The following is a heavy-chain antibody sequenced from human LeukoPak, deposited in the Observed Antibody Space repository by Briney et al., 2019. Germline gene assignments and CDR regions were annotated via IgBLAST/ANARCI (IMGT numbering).Heavy chain of an antibody. V-gene: IGHV1-2*02. J-gene: IGHJ4*02. Sequence: ASVKVSCKASGYTFTGYYMHWVRQAPGQGLEWMGWINPNSGGTNYAQKFQGRVTMTRDTSISTAYMELSRLRSDDTAVYYCARDMVRGDNYFDYWGQGTLVTVSS. D-gene: IGHD3-10*01. CDR1: GYTFTGYY. CDR3: ARDMVRGDNYFDY. CDR2: INPNSGGT.